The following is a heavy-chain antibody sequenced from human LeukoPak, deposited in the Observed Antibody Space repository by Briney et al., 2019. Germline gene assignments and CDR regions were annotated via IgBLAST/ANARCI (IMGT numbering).Heavy chain of an antibody. CDR2: ISSSSSYI. J-gene: IGHJ4*02. Sequence: GGSLRLPCAASGFTFSSYSMNWVRQAPGKGLEWVSSISSSSSYIYYADSVKGRFTISRDNAKNSLYLQMNSLRAEDTAVYYCARDGLTIFDYWGQGTLVTVSS. CDR1: GFTFSSYS. D-gene: IGHD3-3*01. CDR3: ARDGLTIFDY. V-gene: IGHV3-21*01.